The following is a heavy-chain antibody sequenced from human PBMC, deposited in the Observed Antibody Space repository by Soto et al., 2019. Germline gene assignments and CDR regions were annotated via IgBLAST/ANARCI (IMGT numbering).Heavy chain of an antibody. CDR2: IYYSGST. Sequence: SETLSLTCTVSGGSISSSSYYWGWIRQPPGKGLEWIGSIYYSGSTYYNPSLKSRVTISVDTSKNQFSLKLSSVTAADTAVYYCARHPIVATIYLDYWGQGTLVTVSS. D-gene: IGHD5-12*01. V-gene: IGHV4-39*01. CDR3: ARHPIVATIYLDY. CDR1: GGSISSSSYY. J-gene: IGHJ4*02.